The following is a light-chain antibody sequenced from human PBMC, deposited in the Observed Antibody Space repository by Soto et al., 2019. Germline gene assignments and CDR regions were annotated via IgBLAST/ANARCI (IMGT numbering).Light chain of an antibody. Sequence: QSVLTQPASLSGSPGQSITISCTGTSSDVGGYNYVSWYQHHSGKAPKLMIYEVSNRPSGVSNRFSGSKSGSTASLTISGLQAEDEADYYCLAWDSSTGVFGTGTKLTVL. CDR2: EVS. V-gene: IGLV2-14*01. CDR1: SSDVGGYNY. J-gene: IGLJ1*01. CDR3: LAWDSSTGV.